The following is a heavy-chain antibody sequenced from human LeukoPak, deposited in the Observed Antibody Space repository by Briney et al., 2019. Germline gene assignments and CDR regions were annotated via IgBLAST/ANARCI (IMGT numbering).Heavy chain of an antibody. J-gene: IGHJ4*02. D-gene: IGHD3-22*01. CDR3: AREGSSGYYYFDY. CDR2: IKPSGGTT. Sequence: ASVKVSCKASGYTFTNYYMHWVRQAPGQGLEWMGIIKPSGGTTTYAQKFQGRVTMTRDTSTSTVCMELSSLRSEDTAVYFCAREGSSGYYYFDYWGQGTLVTVSS. CDR1: GYTFTNYY. V-gene: IGHV1-46*01.